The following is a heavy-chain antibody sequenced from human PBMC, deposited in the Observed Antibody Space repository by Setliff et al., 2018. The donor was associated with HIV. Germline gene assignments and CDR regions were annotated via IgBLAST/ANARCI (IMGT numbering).Heavy chain of an antibody. J-gene: IGHJ3*02. D-gene: IGHD1-1*01. CDR2: ISGSGGST. CDR3: ARGERFWKLTAFDI. V-gene: IGHV3-23*01. CDR1: GFTFSSYA. Sequence: GGSLRLSCAASGFTFSSYAMSWVRQAPGKGLEWVSAISGSGGSTYYADSVKGRFTISRDNSKKTVYLQMNSLRAEDTAVYYCARGERFWKLTAFDIWGQGTMVTVSS.